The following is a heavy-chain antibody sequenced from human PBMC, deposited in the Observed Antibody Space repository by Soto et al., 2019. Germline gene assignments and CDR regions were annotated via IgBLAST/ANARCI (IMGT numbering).Heavy chain of an antibody. CDR3: ARNRGGFGEFDP. CDR1: GASISSSNYY. CDR2: IYYDDNT. D-gene: IGHD3-10*01. Sequence: QLQLQESGPGLVKPSETLSLTCTVSGASISSSNYYWGWIRQPPGKGLEWIGSIYYDDNTYYNPSLKSRLIMSVDTSRKQFSLKLSSVTAADTAVYYCARNRGGFGEFDPWGQGTLVTVSS. V-gene: IGHV4-39*01. J-gene: IGHJ5*02.